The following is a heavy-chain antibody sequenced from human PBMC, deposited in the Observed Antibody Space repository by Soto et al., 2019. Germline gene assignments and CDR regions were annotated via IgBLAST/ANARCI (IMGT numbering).Heavy chain of an antibody. J-gene: IGHJ4*02. Sequence: ASVKVSCKASGGTFSSYAISWVRQAPGQGLEWMGGINPIFGTANYAQKFQGRVTITADKSTSTAYMELSSLRSEDTAVYYCASCGSRYSPDYWGQGTLVTVSS. D-gene: IGHD2-15*01. CDR1: GGTFSSYA. CDR3: ASCGSRYSPDY. V-gene: IGHV1-69*06. CDR2: INPIFGTA.